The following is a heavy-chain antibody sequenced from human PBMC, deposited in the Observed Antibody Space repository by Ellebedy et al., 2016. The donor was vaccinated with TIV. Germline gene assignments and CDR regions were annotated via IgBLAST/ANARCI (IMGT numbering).Heavy chain of an antibody. D-gene: IGHD2-15*01. J-gene: IGHJ5*02. V-gene: IGHV3-74*01. CDR1: GFTFSSYW. CDR3: ARDRMGYCSGGSCYSGWFDP. CDR2: INSDGSST. Sequence: GGSLRLSXAASGFTFSSYWMHWVRQAPGKGLVWVSRINSDGSSTSYADSVKGRFTISRDNAKNTLYLQMNSLRAEDTAVYYCARDRMGYCSGGSCYSGWFDPWGQGTLVTVSS.